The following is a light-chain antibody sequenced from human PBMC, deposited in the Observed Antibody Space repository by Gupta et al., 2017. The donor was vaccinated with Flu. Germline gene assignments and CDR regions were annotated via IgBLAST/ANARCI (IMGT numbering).Light chain of an antibody. CDR3: SAYTSSYTYV. CDR2: EVS. CDR1: SSDIGTYNR. Sequence: QSALTQPPSVSGSPGQSVTISCTGTSSDIGTYNRVSWYQQPPGTAPKLIIYEVSNRPSGVPDRFSGSKSGNTASLTISGLQGEDEADYHCSAYTSSYTYVFGTGTKVTVL. J-gene: IGLJ1*01. V-gene: IGLV2-18*02.